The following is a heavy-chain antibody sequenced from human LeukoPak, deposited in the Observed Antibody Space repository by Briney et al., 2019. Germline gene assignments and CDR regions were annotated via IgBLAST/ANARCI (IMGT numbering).Heavy chain of an antibody. V-gene: IGHV6-1*01. D-gene: IGHD3-10*01. J-gene: IGHJ4*02. Sequence: QTLSLTCAISGDSVSSNSAAWNWIRQSPSRGLEWLGRTYYRSKWYNDYAVSVKSRITINPDTSKNQFSLQLNSVTPEDTAVYYCARGEYYYGSGSYSTELGYWGQGTLVTVSS. CDR1: GDSVSSNSAA. CDR2: TYYRSKWYN. CDR3: ARGEYYYGSGSYSTELGY.